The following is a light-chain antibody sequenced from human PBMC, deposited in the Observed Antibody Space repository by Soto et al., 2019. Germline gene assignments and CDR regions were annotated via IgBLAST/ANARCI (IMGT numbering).Light chain of an antibody. J-gene: IGKJ1*01. CDR3: LQDSNSPRT. V-gene: IGKV1-6*01. Sequence: AVQMTQSPSSLSASVGDRVTITCRASQAIRSDLGWYQMKPGKVPKLLIYAASNLQSGVPSRFIGRGYGPDFPLTISCLQFEDFTTYHCLQDSNSPRTIGQWTQV. CDR1: QAIRSD. CDR2: AAS.